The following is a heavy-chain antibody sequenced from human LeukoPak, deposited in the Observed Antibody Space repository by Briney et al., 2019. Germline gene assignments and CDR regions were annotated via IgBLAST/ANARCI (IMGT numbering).Heavy chain of an antibody. CDR3: ARIHNLGILAHFDY. D-gene: IGHD1-1*01. CDR1: GFTFSSCS. CDR2: ISTSSTYI. V-gene: IGHV3-21*01. J-gene: IGHJ4*02. Sequence: GGSLRLSCAASGFTFSSCSMNWVRQAPGKGLEWVSSISTSSTYIYYADSVKGRFTISRDNAKNSLYLQMNSLRAEDTAVYYCARIHNLGILAHFDYWGQGTLVTVSS.